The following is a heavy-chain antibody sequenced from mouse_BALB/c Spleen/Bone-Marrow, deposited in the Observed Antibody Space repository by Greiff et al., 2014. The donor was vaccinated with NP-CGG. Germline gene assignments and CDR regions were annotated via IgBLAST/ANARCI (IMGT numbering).Heavy chain of an antibody. Sequence: DVHLVESGPELVKPGASMKISCKASGYSFTGYTMNWVKQSHGKSLEWIGLINPYNGGTSYNQEFKGKATLTVDKSSSTAYMELLSLTSEDSAVYYCARDYYGSSYGFAYWGQGTLVTVSA. J-gene: IGHJ3*01. CDR1: GYSFTGYT. CDR3: ARDYYGSSYGFAY. D-gene: IGHD1-1*01. V-gene: IGHV1-18*01. CDR2: INPYNGGT.